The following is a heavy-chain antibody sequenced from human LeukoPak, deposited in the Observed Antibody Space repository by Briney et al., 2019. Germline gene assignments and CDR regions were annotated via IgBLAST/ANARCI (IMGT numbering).Heavy chain of an antibody. Sequence: SETLSLTCAVYGGSFSVYYWSWIRQPPGKGLEWIGEINHSGSTNYNASLKSRVTISVDTSKNQFSLKLSSVAAADTAVYYCARREMPTNLGYWGQGTLVTVSS. D-gene: IGHD5-24*01. CDR3: ARREMPTNLGY. CDR2: INHSGST. V-gene: IGHV4-34*01. CDR1: GGSFSVYY. J-gene: IGHJ4*02.